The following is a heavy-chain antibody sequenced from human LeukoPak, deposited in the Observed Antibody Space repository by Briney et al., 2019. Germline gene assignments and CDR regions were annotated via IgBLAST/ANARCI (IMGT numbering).Heavy chain of an antibody. CDR3: ARRFTIFGVTYWFDP. CDR1: GGSISSYY. Sequence: SETLFLTCTVSGGSISSYYWSWIRQPPGKGLEWIGYGHDSGSTNYNPSLKNRVTISVDTSKNQFSLKLSSVTAADTAVYYCARRFTIFGVTYWFDPWGQGTLVTVSS. J-gene: IGHJ5*02. V-gene: IGHV4-59*01. D-gene: IGHD3-3*01. CDR2: GHDSGST.